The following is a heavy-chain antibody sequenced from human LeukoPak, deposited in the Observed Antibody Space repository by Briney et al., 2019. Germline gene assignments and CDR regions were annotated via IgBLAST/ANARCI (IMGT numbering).Heavy chain of an antibody. CDR3: ARGQGYCSSTSCPIYYMDV. V-gene: IGHV3-21*01. CDR2: ISSSSIYI. J-gene: IGHJ6*03. Sequence: PGGSLRLSCAASGFTFSSYSMNWVRQAPGKGLEWVSSISSSSIYIYYADSMKGRFTISRDNAKNSLYLQMNSLRAEDTAVYYCARGQGYCSSTSCPIYYMDVWGKGTTVTVSS. D-gene: IGHD2-2*01. CDR1: GFTFSSYS.